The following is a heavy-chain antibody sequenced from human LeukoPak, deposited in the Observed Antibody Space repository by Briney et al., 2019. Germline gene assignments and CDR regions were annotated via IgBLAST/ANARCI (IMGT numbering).Heavy chain of an antibody. CDR1: GFTFSSYW. CDR2: IKQDGSEK. V-gene: IGHV3-7*01. Sequence: GGSLRLSCAASGFTFSSYWMSWVRQAPGKGLEWVANIKQDGSEKYYVDSVEGRFTISRDNAKNSLYLQMNSLRAEDTAVYYCARDPDRYDFWSGYSDHYFDYWGQGTLVTVTS. D-gene: IGHD3-3*01. J-gene: IGHJ4*02. CDR3: ARDPDRYDFWSGYSDHYFDY.